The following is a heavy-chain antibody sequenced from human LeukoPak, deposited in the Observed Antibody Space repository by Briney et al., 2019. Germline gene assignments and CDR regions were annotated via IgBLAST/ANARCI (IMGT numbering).Heavy chain of an antibody. CDR2: VYMAGTI. J-gene: IGHJ4*02. CDR3: ARSPRATPDY. D-gene: IGHD2-15*01. Sequence: GGSLRLSCAASGFTPSYNHMTWVRQAPGKGLEWVSIVYMAGTIYYADSVKGRFTISRDNAKNSLYLQMNSLRAEDTAVYYCARSPRATPDYWGQGTLVTVSS. CDR1: GFTPSYNH. V-gene: IGHV3-69-1*01.